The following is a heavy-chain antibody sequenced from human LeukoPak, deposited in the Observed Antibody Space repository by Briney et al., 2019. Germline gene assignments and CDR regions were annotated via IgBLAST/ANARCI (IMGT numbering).Heavy chain of an antibody. J-gene: IGHJ4*02. CDR1: EFTFSSYG. V-gene: IGHV3-30*02. Sequence: GGSLRLSCAASEFTFSSYGMHWVRQAPGKGLEWVAFIRYDGSNKYYADSVEGRFTISRDNSKNTLYLQMNSLRTEDTAVYYCAKETIWFGELSGSDYWGQGTLVTVSS. CDR3: AKETIWFGELSGSDY. CDR2: IRYDGSNK. D-gene: IGHD3-10*01.